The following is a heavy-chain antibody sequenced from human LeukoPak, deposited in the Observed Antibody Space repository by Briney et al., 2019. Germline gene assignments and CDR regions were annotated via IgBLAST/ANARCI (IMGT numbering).Heavy chain of an antibody. CDR2: INPNSGGT. V-gene: IGHV1-2*02. J-gene: IGHJ4*02. D-gene: IGHD3-10*01. CDR3: ASISGSYSYYFDY. CDR1: GYTFTGYY. Sequence: ASVKVSCKASGYTFTGYYMHWVRQAPGQGLEWMGWINPNSGGTNYAQKFQGRVTMTRDTSTSTVYMELSSLRSEDTAVYYCASISGSYSYYFDYWGQGTLVTVSS.